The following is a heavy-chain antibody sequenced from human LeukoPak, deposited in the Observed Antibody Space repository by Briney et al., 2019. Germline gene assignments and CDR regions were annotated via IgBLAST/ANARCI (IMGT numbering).Heavy chain of an antibody. CDR2: ISYDGSNK. V-gene: IGHV3-30*18. Sequence: PGGSLRLSCAASGFTFSSYGMHWVRQAPGKGLEWVAVISYDGSNKYYADSVKGRFTISRDNSENTLYLQMNSLRAEDTAVYYCAKVGGLGYSPGYWGQGTLVTVSS. CDR1: GFTFSSYG. D-gene: IGHD2-15*01. J-gene: IGHJ4*02. CDR3: AKVGGLGYSPGY.